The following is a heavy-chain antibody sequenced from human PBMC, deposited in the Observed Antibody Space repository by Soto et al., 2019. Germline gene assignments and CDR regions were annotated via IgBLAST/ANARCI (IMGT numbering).Heavy chain of an antibody. J-gene: IGHJ6*02. D-gene: IGHD4-17*01. V-gene: IGHV3-33*01. Sequence: QVQLVESGGGVVQPGRSLRLSCAASGFTFSSYGMHWVRQAPGKGLEWVAVIWYDGSNKYYADSVKGRFTISRDNSKNTLYLQMNSLRAEDTAVYYCARDTYDYGDPISYYGMDVWGQGTTVTVSS. CDR3: ARDTYDYGDPISYYGMDV. CDR2: IWYDGSNK. CDR1: GFTFSSYG.